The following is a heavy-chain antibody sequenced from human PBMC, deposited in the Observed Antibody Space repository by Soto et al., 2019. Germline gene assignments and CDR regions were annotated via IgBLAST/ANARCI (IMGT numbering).Heavy chain of an antibody. CDR3: AKDCIRCSDFHCFPAFNV. V-gene: IGHV3-23*01. J-gene: IGHJ3*01. CDR2: VTGYDDST. D-gene: IGHD4-17*01. Sequence: LESGGGLVQPGGSLRLSCAASGFTFSDYGLTWVRQGPGQGLEWVASVTGYDDSTYYAESVEGRFTISRDTSRSTLFLQMTSLRDEDTATYFCAKDCIRCSDFHCFPAFNVWGQGTVVSVSA. CDR1: GFTFSDYG.